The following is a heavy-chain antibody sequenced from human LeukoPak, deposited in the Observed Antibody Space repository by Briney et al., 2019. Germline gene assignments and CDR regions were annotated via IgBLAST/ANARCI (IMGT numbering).Heavy chain of an antibody. CDR1: GYSFTSYW. V-gene: IGHV5-51*01. CDR2: IYPGDSDT. D-gene: IGHD3-10*01. Sequence: GESLKISCKGSGYSFTSYWIGWVRQMPGKGLEWMGIIYPGDSDTRYSPSFQGQVTISADKSISTAYLQWSSLKASDTAMYYCASDIGYCYGSGSYPLPPDYWGQGTLVTVSS. CDR3: ASDIGYCYGSGSYPLPPDY. J-gene: IGHJ4*02.